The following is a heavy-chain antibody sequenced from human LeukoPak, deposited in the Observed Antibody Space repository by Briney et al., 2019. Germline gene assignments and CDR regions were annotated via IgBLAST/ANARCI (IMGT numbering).Heavy chain of an antibody. Sequence: ASVKVSCKASGGTFSSYAISWVRQAPGQGLEWMGGIIPIFGTANYAQKLQGRVTITADESTSTAYMELSSLRSEDTAVYYCARVRYYGSGPYLEGYYYYGMDVWGQGTTVTVSS. CDR2: IIPIFGTA. D-gene: IGHD3-10*01. CDR1: GGTFSSYA. CDR3: ARVRYYGSGPYLEGYYYYGMDV. V-gene: IGHV1-69*13. J-gene: IGHJ6*02.